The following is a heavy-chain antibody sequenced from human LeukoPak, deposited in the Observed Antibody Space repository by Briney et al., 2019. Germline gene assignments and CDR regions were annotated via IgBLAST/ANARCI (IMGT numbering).Heavy chain of an antibody. D-gene: IGHD2-15*01. V-gene: IGHV3-15*01. J-gene: IGHJ4*01. CDR1: GLTFSSAW. Sequence: PGGSLRLSCAVSGLTFSSAWMSWVRQAPGKGLEWVGRLKSKADGGLIDYAGSVKGRFTISREDSKNLPELQKNSIKPEDTAVYYCATEGYCSGGNCYSFDYWGHGTLVTVVS. CDR2: LKSKADGGLI. CDR3: ATEGYCSGGNCYSFDY.